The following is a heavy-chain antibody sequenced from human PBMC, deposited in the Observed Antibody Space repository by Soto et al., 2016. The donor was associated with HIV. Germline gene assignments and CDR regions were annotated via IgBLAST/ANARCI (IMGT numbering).Heavy chain of an antibody. CDR2: IKSNTDGGTT. Sequence: EVLLVESGGGLVKPGGSLRLSCAASEFNLIYAWMSWVRQTPGKGLEWVGRIKSNTDGGTTDYAAPVKGRFTISRDDSKNTLYLQMNSLKSEDTAVYYCTTVREATDAFDLWGQGTMVTVSS. CDR1: EFNLIYAW. CDR3: TTVREATDAFDL. V-gene: IGHV3-15*01. J-gene: IGHJ3*01.